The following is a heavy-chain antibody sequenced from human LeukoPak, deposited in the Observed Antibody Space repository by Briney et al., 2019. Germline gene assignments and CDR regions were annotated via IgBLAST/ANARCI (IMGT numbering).Heavy chain of an antibody. Sequence: DSVKVSCKASGYIFTDYYMHWVRQAPGQELGWMGRINPNSGGTNYAQKFQGRVTMTRDTSISTAYMELSRLRYDDTAVYYCARERPDSSSSVDYWGQGTLVTVSS. CDR1: GYIFTDYY. J-gene: IGHJ4*02. CDR3: ARERPDSSSSVDY. CDR2: INPNSGGT. V-gene: IGHV1-2*06. D-gene: IGHD6-6*01.